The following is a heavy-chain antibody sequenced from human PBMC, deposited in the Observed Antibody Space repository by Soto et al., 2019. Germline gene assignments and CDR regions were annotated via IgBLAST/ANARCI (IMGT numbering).Heavy chain of an antibody. CDR3: TRRDCSGGDCYSGFDY. Sequence: GGSLRLSCAASGFRFSGSDIHWVRQASGEGLEWVGRIKTKAESYATALAASVKGRFSLSRDDSKNTAYLEMNSLKTEDTAVYYCTRRDCSGGDCYSGFDYWGQGALVTVSS. J-gene: IGHJ4*02. CDR1: GFRFSGSD. CDR2: IKTKAESYAT. V-gene: IGHV3-73*01. D-gene: IGHD2-15*01.